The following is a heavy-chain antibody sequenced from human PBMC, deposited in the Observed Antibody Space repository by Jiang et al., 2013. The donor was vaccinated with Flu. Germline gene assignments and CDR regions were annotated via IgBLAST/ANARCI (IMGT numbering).Heavy chain of an antibody. CDR1: GFTFSSCG. Sequence: VQLLESGGGVVQPGTSLRLSCAISGFTFSSCGMHWVRQAPGKGLEWVAVLWYDGRTKYYGDSAEGRFTISRDDSKNTLYLQMNSLRVDDTAVYYCVRDIGDGGSSRNDAFNFWGLGTTVTVSS. V-gene: IGHV3-33*08. J-gene: IGHJ3*01. CDR2: LWYDGRTK. D-gene: IGHD3-10*01. CDR3: VRDIGDGGSSRNDAFNF.